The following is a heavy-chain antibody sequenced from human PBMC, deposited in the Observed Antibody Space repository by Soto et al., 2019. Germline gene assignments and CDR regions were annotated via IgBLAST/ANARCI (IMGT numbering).Heavy chain of an antibody. CDR2: IIPIFGTT. CDR1: GGTFGSDA. D-gene: IGHD3-22*01. CDR3: ARDSTDSDYYPNWIDY. J-gene: IGHJ4*02. V-gene: IGHV1-69*06. Sequence: AVKVSCKASGGTFGSDAITWVRQAPGQGLEWVGRIIPIFGTTNYAQNLQGRVTISADKSTLTSYMELHSLTSDDTALYYCARDSTDSDYYPNWIDYCGQGTQLSVSS.